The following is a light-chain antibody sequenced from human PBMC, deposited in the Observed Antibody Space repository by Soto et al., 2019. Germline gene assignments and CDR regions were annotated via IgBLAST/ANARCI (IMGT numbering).Light chain of an antibody. CDR1: QSVSSN. CDR3: QKYNNWPPLP. J-gene: IGKJ4*01. V-gene: IGKV3-15*01. Sequence: EIVMTQSPATLSVSPGERATLSCRASQSVSSNLAWYQQKPGQAPRLLIYGASTRATGIPARFSGSGSGTEFPLTISSLQSEDLAFYYCQKYNNWPPLPFGGGPRWRSN. CDR2: GAS.